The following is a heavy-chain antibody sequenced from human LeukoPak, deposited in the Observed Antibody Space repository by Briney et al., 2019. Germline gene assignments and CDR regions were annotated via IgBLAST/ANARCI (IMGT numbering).Heavy chain of an antibody. Sequence: GGSLRLSCAASGFTFSSYAMHWVRQAPGKGLEWVAVISYDGSNKYYADPVKGRFTISRDNSKNTLYLQMNSLRAEDTAVYYCARSSGTDSGWWYWFDPWGQGTLVTVSS. CDR2: ISYDGSNK. D-gene: IGHD6-19*01. CDR1: GFTFSSYA. CDR3: ARSSGTDSGWWYWFDP. V-gene: IGHV3-30*04. J-gene: IGHJ5*02.